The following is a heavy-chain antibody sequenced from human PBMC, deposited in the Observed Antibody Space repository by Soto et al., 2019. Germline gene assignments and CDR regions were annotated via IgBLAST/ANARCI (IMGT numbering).Heavy chain of an antibody. J-gene: IGHJ5*02. CDR3: ARGGYCSSTSCYDETLYNWFDP. CDR1: GFTFSSYS. CDR2: ISSSSSTI. Sequence: GGSLRLSCAASGFTFSSYSMNWVRQAPGKGLEWVSYISSSSSTIYYADSVKGRFTISRDNAKNSLYLQMNSLRDEDTAGYYCARGGYCSSTSCYDETLYNWFDPWGQGTLVTVSS. V-gene: IGHV3-48*02. D-gene: IGHD2-2*01.